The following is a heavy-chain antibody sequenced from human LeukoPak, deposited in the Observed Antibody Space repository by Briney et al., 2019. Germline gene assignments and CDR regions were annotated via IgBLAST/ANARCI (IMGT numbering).Heavy chain of an antibody. D-gene: IGHD3-10*01. Sequence: GGSLRLSCAASGFTFSSYRMNWVRQAPGKGLECVSSISSSSSYIHYADSVKGRFTISRDNAKNSLYLQMNSLRAEDTAVYYCASEELGRYFDLWGRGALLTVSS. CDR1: GFTFSSYR. CDR3: ASEELGRYFDL. V-gene: IGHV3-21*01. J-gene: IGHJ2*01. CDR2: ISSSSSYI.